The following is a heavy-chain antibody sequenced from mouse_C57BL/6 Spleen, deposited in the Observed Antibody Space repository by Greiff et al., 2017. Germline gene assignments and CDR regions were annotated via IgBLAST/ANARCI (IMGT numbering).Heavy chain of an antibody. CDR3: TRTYKSAMDY. V-gene: IGHV1-15*01. CDR2: IDPETGGT. Sequence: VQLQQSGAELVRPGASVTLSCKASGYTFTDYEMHWVKQTPVHGLEWIGAIDPETGGTAYNQKFKGKAILTADKSSSTAYMELRSLTSEDSAVYYWTRTYKSAMDYWGQGTSVTVSS. J-gene: IGHJ4*01. CDR1: GYTFTDYE. D-gene: IGHD1-3*01.